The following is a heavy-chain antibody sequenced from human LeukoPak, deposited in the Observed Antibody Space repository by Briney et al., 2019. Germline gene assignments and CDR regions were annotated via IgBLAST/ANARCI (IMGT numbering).Heavy chain of an antibody. J-gene: IGHJ4*02. CDR2: ISGSGGST. CDR1: GFTFSSYA. Sequence: GGSLRLSCAASGFTFSSYAMSWVRQAPGKGVEWVSAISGSGGSTYYADSVKGRFTISRDNSKNTLYLQMNSLRAEDTAVYYCAKSGRRGYCSGGSRCSGNYFDYWGQGTLVTVSS. D-gene: IGHD2-15*01. CDR3: AKSGRRGYCSGGSRCSGNYFDY. V-gene: IGHV3-23*01.